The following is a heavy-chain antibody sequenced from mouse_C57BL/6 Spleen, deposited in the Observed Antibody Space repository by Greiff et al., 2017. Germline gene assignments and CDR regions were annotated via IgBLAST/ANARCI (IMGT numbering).Heavy chain of an antibody. Sequence: EVQLVESGAELVRPGASVKLSCTASGFNIKDDYMHWVKQRPEQGLEWIGWIDPENGDTEYASKFQGKATITADTSSNTAYLQLSSLTSEDTAVYYCTTGGNYGGFAYWGQGTLVTVSA. CDR3: TTGGNYGGFAY. J-gene: IGHJ3*01. CDR1: GFNIKDDY. V-gene: IGHV14-4*01. D-gene: IGHD2-1*01. CDR2: IDPENGDT.